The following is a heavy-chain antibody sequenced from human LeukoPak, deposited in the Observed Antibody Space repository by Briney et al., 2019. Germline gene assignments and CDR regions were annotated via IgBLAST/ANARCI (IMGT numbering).Heavy chain of an antibody. V-gene: IGHV1-18*01. CDR3: ARATRLGGSHGIDY. Sequence: GASVKVSCKASGYTFSSYGITWVRQAPGQGLEWMGWISVYNGNVNYAQNLQGRVTMTTDTSTSTAYMELRSLRSDDTAVYFCARATRLGGSHGIDYWGQGTLVTVSS. CDR2: ISVYNGNV. J-gene: IGHJ4*02. CDR1: GYTFSSYG. D-gene: IGHD1-14*01.